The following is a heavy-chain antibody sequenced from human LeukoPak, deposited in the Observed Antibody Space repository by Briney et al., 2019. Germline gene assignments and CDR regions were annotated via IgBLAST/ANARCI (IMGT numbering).Heavy chain of an antibody. Sequence: SETLSLTCTVSGGSISSGGYYWSWIRQPPGKGLEWIGYIYHSGSTYYNPSLMSRGTISVDTSKSQFSLRLISMAAADTAVYYCARGSIAVGFDYWGQGTLVAVSS. CDR2: IYHSGST. D-gene: IGHD6-19*01. V-gene: IGHV4-61*08. J-gene: IGHJ4*02. CDR1: GGSISSGGYY. CDR3: ARGSIAVGFDY.